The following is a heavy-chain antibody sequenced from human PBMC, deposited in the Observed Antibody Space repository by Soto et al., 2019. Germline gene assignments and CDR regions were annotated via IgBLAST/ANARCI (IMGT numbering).Heavy chain of an antibody. Sequence: QVQLVQSGAEVKKPGASVKVSCKASGSTFNSYDINWVRQATGQELEWMGWMNPNSGNRGYAQKFQGRVTMTRNTSISTAYMELSSLRSEDTAVYYCARVLRFLEWLPPDGMDVWGQGTTVTVSS. CDR3: ARVLRFLEWLPPDGMDV. CDR1: GSTFNSYD. V-gene: IGHV1-8*01. D-gene: IGHD3-3*01. CDR2: MNPNSGNR. J-gene: IGHJ6*02.